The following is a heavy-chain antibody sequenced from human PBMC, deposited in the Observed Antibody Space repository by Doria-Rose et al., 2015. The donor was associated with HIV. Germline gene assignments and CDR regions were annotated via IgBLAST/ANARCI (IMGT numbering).Heavy chain of an antibody. V-gene: IGHV4-30-4*01. Sequence: GLEWIGYIYYSGSTYYNPSLKSRATISVDTSKNQLSLKLSSVTAADTAVYYCAREEAARPLDYWGQGTLVTVSS. D-gene: IGHD6-6*01. J-gene: IGHJ4*02. CDR3: AREEAARPLDY. CDR2: IYYSGST.